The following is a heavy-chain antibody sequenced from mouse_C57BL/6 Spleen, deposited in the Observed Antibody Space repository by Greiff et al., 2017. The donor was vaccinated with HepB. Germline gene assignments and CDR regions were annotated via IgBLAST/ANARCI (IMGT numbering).Heavy chain of an antibody. CDR3: ARHGSTFSYAMDY. CDR1: GFSLTSYG. Sequence: VKLMESGPGLVAPSQSLSITCTVSGFSLTSYGVHWVRQPPGKGLEWLVVIWSDGSTTYNSALKSRLSISKDNSKSQVFLKMNSLQTDDTAMYYCARHGSTFSYAMDYWGQGTSVTVSS. J-gene: IGHJ4*01. V-gene: IGHV2-6-1*01. D-gene: IGHD5-1*01. CDR2: IWSDGST.